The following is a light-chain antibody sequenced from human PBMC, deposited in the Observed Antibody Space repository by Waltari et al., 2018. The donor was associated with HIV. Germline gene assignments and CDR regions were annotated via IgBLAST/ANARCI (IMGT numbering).Light chain of an antibody. CDR2: DNH. CDR1: SSNIATNY. Sequence: QSVLTHPPSVSATPGQKVTIPCSGRSSNIATNYVSWYQHFPGTVPKVLIYDNHKRSSGIPDRFSGSKSGTSATLDISGLQTGDEAHYYCGTWDTSLIAWIFGTGTKVTVL. CDR3: GTWDTSLIAWI. V-gene: IGLV1-51*01. J-gene: IGLJ1*01.